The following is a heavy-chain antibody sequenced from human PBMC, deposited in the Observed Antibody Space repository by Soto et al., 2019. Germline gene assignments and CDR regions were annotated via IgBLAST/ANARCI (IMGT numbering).Heavy chain of an antibody. J-gene: IGHJ3*02. V-gene: IGHV5-51*01. D-gene: IGHD5-12*01. CDR1: GYSFTSYW. CDR3: ASHEMATKNADAFDI. CDR2: IYPGDSDT. Sequence: PGESLKISCKGSGYSFTSYWIGWVRQMPGKGLEWMGIIYPGDSDTRYSPSFQGQVTISADKSISTAYLQWSSLKASDTAMYYCASHEMATKNADAFDIWGQGTMVTVSS.